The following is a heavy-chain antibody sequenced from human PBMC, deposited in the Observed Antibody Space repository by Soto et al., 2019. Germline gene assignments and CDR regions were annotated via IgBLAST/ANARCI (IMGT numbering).Heavy chain of an antibody. J-gene: IGHJ6*02. D-gene: IGHD6-6*01. Sequence: LRETLSLTCAFSGGSISTINWWTWVRQPPGKGLDWIGEIYQTGSTSYNPSLESRVTISIDKSKNQFSLKLRSVTAADTAVYYCARVSSSSAFGMDVWGQGTTVTVSS. V-gene: IGHV4-4*02. CDR3: ARVSSSSAFGMDV. CDR2: IYQTGST. CDR1: GGSISTINW.